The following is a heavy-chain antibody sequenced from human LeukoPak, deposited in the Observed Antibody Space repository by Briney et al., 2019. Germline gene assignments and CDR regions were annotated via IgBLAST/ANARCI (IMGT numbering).Heavy chain of an antibody. V-gene: IGHV4-39*07. CDR2: IYYSGST. D-gene: IGHD2-21*01. J-gene: IGHJ4*02. Sequence: SETLSLTCTVSGGSISSSSYYWGWIRQPPGKGLEWIGSIYYSGSTYYNPSLKSRVTISVDTSKNQFSLKLSSVTAADTAVYYCARGCGGDCYPRDYWGQGTLVTVSS. CDR1: GGSISSSSYY. CDR3: ARGCGGDCYPRDY.